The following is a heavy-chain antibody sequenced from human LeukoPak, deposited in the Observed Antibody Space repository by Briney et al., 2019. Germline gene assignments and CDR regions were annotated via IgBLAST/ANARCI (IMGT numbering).Heavy chain of an antibody. CDR1: GFTFSTYS. CDR2: ISSSSNYI. CDR3: ARDTVDYRETGDYYYYGMDV. D-gene: IGHD4-11*01. Sequence: GGSLRLSCAASGFTFSTYSMNWVRQAPGKGLEWVSSISSSSNYIYYADSVKGRFAISRDNAKNSLYLQMNSLRAEDTAVYYCARDTVDYRETGDYYYYGMDVWGQGTTVTVSS. V-gene: IGHV3-21*01. J-gene: IGHJ6*02.